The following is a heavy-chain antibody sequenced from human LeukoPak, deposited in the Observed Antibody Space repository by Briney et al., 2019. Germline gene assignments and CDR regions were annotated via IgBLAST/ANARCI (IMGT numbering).Heavy chain of an antibody. CDR2: ISGSGGST. Sequence: GSLRLSRASSGFTFSNHAMNWVRQAPGRGLEWVSGISGSGGSTYYADSVKGRFTISRDNSKNTLFLQMNSLRAEDTAVYYCAKVCTDGSCCYWGQGTLVTVSS. J-gene: IGHJ4*02. CDR1: GFTFSNHA. D-gene: IGHD2-15*01. CDR3: AKVCTDGSCCY. V-gene: IGHV3-23*01.